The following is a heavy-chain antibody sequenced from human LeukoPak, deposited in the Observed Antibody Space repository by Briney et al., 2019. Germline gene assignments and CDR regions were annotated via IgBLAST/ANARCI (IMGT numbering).Heavy chain of an antibody. J-gene: IGHJ5*02. CDR3: ARGYGSGSYNWFDP. CDR2: INHSGST. V-gene: IGHV4-34*01. CDR1: GGSFSDYY. Sequence: PSETLSLTCAVYGGSFSDYYWSWIRQPPGKGLEWIGEINHSGSTNYNPSLKSRVTISVDTSKNQFSLKLNSVTAADTTVYYCARGYGSGSYNWFDPWGQGTLVTVSS. D-gene: IGHD3-10*01.